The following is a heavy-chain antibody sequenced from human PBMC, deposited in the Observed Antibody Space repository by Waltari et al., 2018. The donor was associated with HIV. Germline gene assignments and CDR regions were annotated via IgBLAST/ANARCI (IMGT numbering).Heavy chain of an antibody. CDR1: GFTFRTYA. V-gene: IGHV3-30*01. Sequence: VQLVESGGGGVQPGRSLRLSCAASGFTFRTYAMHWVRQAPGKGLEWVAVLSHDGNNKYYAASVRGRFTVSRDNSKSTLYLQMNSLRSEDTAVYYCARDPVPTVTDLVDFWGQGTLLTVSS. J-gene: IGHJ4*02. CDR3: ARDPVPTVTDLVDF. CDR2: LSHDGNNK. D-gene: IGHD4-17*01.